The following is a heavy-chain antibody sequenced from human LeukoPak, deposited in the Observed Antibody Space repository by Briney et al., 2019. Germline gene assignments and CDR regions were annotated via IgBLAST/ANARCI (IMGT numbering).Heavy chain of an antibody. V-gene: IGHV3-74*01. CDR2: INSDGSTT. J-gene: IGHJ3*02. Sequence: GGSLRLSCAASGFTFSSYWMHWVRQAPGKGLVWVSRINSDGSTTSYADSVKGRFTISRDNAKDTLYLQMNSLRAEDTAVYYCARMIGGGYSAFDIWGQGTMVTVSS. CDR3: ARMIGGGYSAFDI. D-gene: IGHD3-10*01. CDR1: GFTFSSYW.